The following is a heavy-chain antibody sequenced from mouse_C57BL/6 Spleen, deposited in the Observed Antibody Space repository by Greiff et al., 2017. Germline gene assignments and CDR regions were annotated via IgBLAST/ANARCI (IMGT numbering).Heavy chain of an antibody. D-gene: IGHD3-3*01. V-gene: IGHV5-16*01. CDR1: GFTFSDYY. CDR3: AREKGHAMDD. J-gene: IGHJ4*01. CDR2: INYDGSST. Sequence: EVKLVESEGGLVQPGSSMKLSCTASGFTFSDYYMAWVRQVPEKGLEWVASINYDGSSTYYLDSLKSRFIISKDNAKNILYLQMSSLKSEDTATYYCAREKGHAMDDWGQGTSVTVSS.